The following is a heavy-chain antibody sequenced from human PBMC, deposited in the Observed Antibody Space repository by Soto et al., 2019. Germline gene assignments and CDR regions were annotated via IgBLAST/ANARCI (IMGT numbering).Heavy chain of an antibody. J-gene: IGHJ6*02. Sequence: GGSLRLSCAASGFTFSSYAMSWVRQAPGKGLEWVSAISGSGGSTYYADSVKGRFTISRDNSKNTLYLQMNSLRAEDSFVYYCAKGIGLSRRDALDVWGQGTTVTVSS. CDR3: AKGIGLSRRDALDV. CDR2: ISGSGGST. V-gene: IGHV3-23*01. CDR1: GFTFSSYA.